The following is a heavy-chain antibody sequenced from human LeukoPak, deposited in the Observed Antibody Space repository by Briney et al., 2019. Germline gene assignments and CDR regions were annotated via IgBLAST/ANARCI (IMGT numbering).Heavy chain of an antibody. J-gene: IGHJ4*02. CDR2: ISWNSGSI. CDR3: AKDTEGIAAAGRGYFDY. D-gene: IGHD6-13*01. V-gene: IGHV3-9*01. CDR1: GFTFDDYA. Sequence: PGRSLRLSCAASGFTFDDYAMHWVRQAPGMGLEWVSGISWNSGSIGYADSVKGRFTISRDNAKNSLYLQMNSLRAEDTALYYCAKDTEGIAAAGRGYFDYWGRGTLVTVSS.